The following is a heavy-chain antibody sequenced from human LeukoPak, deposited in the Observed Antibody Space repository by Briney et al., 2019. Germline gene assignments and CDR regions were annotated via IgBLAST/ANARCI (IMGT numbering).Heavy chain of an antibody. J-gene: IGHJ4*02. CDR2: INHSGST. D-gene: IGHD2-2*02. CDR1: GGSFSGYY. CDR3: ASSRSDIVVVPAAIGGY. Sequence: SETLSLTCAVYGGSFSGYYWSWIRQPPGKGLEWIGEINHSGSTNYNPSLKSRVTISVDTSKNQFSPKLSSVTAADTAVYYCASSRSDIVVVPAAIGGYWGQGTLVTVSS. V-gene: IGHV4-34*01.